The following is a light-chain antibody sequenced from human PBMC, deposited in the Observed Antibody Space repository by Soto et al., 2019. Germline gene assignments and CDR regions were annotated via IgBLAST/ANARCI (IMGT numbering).Light chain of an antibody. CDR1: QNINNNY. J-gene: IGKJ5*01. CDR2: DAS. CDR3: QQHGISHIT. V-gene: IGKV3-20*01. Sequence: LSQSPATLSLSPGGSATLSCRASQNINNNYLAWYQHKPGQAPRLLMYDASLRATGVPDRFSGSGSGTDFTLTITRLEPDDSAVYYCQQHGISHITFGQGTRLEIK.